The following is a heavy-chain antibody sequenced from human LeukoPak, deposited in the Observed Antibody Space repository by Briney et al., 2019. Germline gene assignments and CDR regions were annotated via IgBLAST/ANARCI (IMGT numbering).Heavy chain of an antibody. CDR3: ARDNYKMIYCGGDCYSGY. CDR1: GYTFTSYA. CDR2: INTNTGNP. D-gene: IGHD2-21*02. J-gene: IGHJ4*02. V-gene: IGHV7-4-1*02. Sequence: GASVKVSCKASGYTFTSYAMNCVRQAPGQGLEWMGWINTNTGNPTYAQGFTGRFVFSLDTSVSTAYLQISSLKAEDTAVYYCARDNYKMIYCGGDCYSGYWGQGTLVSVSS.